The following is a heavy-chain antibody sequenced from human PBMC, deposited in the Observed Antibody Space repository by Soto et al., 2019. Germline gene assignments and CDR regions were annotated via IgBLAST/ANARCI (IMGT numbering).Heavy chain of an antibody. J-gene: IGHJ6*02. CDR3: ARTDRDFYGLDV. Sequence: EVQLVESGGGLVQPGGSLRLSCEASGFTFRNYDMHWVRQGTGKGLEWVSGISAAGDPDYADSVEGRFTTSRENAQNSFFLKMNSLRVGDTAVYYCARTDRDFYGLDVWGQGNTVIVSS. V-gene: IGHV3-13*05. CDR1: GFTFRNYD. CDR2: ISAAGDP.